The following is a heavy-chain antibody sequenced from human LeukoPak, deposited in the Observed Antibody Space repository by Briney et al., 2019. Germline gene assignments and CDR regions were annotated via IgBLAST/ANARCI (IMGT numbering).Heavy chain of an antibody. V-gene: IGHV4-4*02. D-gene: IGHD3-22*01. J-gene: IGHJ6*02. Sequence: SETLSLTCAVSGGSISSSNWWSWVRQPPGKGLEWIGEIYHSGSTNYNPSLKSRVTISVDKSKNQFSLKLSSVTAADTAVYYCARCSYYYDSSGYYYYYYGMDVWGQGTTTTVSS. CDR2: IYHSGST. CDR3: ARCSYYYDSSGYYYYYYGMDV. CDR1: GGSISSSNW.